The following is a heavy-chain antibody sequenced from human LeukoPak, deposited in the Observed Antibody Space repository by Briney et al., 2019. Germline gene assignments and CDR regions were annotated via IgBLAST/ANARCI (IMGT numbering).Heavy chain of an antibody. CDR2: ISAYNDNT. V-gene: IGHV1-18*01. CDR1: GYTFTSYG. Sequence: ASVKVSCKASGYTFTSYGISWVRQAPGQGLEWMRWISAYNDNTNYAQKLQGRVTMTTDTSTSTAYMELRSLRSDDTAVYYCARAELAAAGTPDFFDPWGQGTLVTVSS. J-gene: IGHJ5*02. CDR3: ARAELAAAGTPDFFDP. D-gene: IGHD6-13*01.